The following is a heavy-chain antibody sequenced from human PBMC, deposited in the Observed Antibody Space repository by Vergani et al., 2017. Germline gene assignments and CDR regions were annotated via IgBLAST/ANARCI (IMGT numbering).Heavy chain of an antibody. Sequence: QVQLQESGPGLVKPSQTLSLTCVVSGDSISAGDFYWSWIRQPPGKGLELMGYIYPTGSTYYNPSLKSRLTISVDMSKNQFALRLTSVTAADTAVYFCTRDFESAKGDYWYFDVWGRGTLVTISS. CDR3: TRDFESAKGDYWYFDV. J-gene: IGHJ2*01. D-gene: IGHD4/OR15-4a*01. CDR2: IYPTGST. V-gene: IGHV4-30-4*08. CDR1: GDSISAGDFY.